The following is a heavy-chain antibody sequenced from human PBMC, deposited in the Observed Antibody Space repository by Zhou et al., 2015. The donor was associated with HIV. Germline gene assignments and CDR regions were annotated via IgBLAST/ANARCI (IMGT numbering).Heavy chain of an antibody. V-gene: IGHV1-46*01. CDR1: GYTFISYS. J-gene: IGHJ5*02. CDR3: ARDRNVGGSGSYNLNWFDP. D-gene: IGHD3-10*01. CDR2: LNPRGGST. Sequence: QVQLVQSGAEVKKPGTSVKVSCKASGYTFISYSIHWVRQAPGQGLEWMGVLNPRGGSTTYAQTFQGRLTMTRDTSTSTVYMELSSLTSDDTAVYYCARDRNVGGSGSYNLNWFDPWGQGALVTVSS.